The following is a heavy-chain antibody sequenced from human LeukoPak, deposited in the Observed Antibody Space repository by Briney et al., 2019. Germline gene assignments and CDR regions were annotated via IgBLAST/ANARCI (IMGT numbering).Heavy chain of an antibody. Sequence: ASVKVSCKASGYTFTSYDINWVRQATGQGLEWMGWMNPNSGNTGYAQKFQGRVTMTRNTSISTAYMELNSLRSEDTAVYYCTRDRVVPNAGPRLYNWFDPWGQGTLVTVSS. CDR1: GYTFTSYD. CDR3: TRDRVVPNAGPRLYNWFDP. CDR2: MNPNSGNT. V-gene: IGHV1-8*01. D-gene: IGHD2-2*01. J-gene: IGHJ5*02.